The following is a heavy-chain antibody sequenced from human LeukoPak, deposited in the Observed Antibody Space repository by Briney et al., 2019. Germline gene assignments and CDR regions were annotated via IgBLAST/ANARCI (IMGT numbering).Heavy chain of an antibody. J-gene: IGHJ6*02. V-gene: IGHV3-30*19. CDR2: ISYDGSNK. CDR1: GFNFGIYG. D-gene: IGHD3-10*01. CDR3: AQSYRSGGIDV. Sequence: PGGSLRLSCTASGFNFGIYGMHWVRQAPGKGLEWVAVISYDGSNKCYADSVKGRFTISRDNSKNTMYLQMNSLRAEDTAVYYCAQSYRSGGIDVWGQGTTVTVSS.